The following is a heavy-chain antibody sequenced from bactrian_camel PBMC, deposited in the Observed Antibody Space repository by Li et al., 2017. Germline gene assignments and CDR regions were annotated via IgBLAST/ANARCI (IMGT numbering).Heavy chain of an antibody. Sequence: QLVESGGGLVQPGGSLRLSCAASGFIFSSYWMYWVRQAPGKGLEWVSTINSGGDTAFYVDSVKGRFTISRDNAKNTVVLQMNSLKPGDTAVYYCVRDFASWGQGTQVTVS. J-gene: IGHJ4*01. D-gene: IGHD1*01. CDR2: INSGGDTA. CDR3: VRDFAS. V-gene: IGHV3S25*01. CDR1: GFIFSSYW.